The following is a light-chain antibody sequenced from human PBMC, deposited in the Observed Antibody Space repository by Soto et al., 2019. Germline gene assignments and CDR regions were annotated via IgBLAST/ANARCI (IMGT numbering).Light chain of an antibody. J-gene: IGLJ2*01. CDR1: SSDVGSYNL. V-gene: IGLV2-23*03. CDR2: EGS. Sequence: QSALTQPASVSGSPGQSITISCTGTSSDVGSYNLVSWYQQHTGKAPKLMIYEGSKRHSGVSNRFSGSKSGNTASLTISWLQAEDEADYYCCSYAGSSTFGVVFGGGTKLTVL. CDR3: CSYAGSSTFGVV.